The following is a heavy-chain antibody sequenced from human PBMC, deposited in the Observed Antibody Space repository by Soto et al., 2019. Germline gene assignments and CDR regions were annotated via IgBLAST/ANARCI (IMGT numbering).Heavy chain of an antibody. Sequence: GGSLRLSCAASGFSFDDYAMHWVRQAPGKGLEWVSGISWNSGSIGYADSVKGRFTISRDNAKNSLYLQMNSLRAEDTALYYCAKGPYYYYYMDVWGKGTTVTVSS. CDR1: GFSFDDYA. J-gene: IGHJ6*03. V-gene: IGHV3-9*01. CDR3: AKGPYYYYYMDV. CDR2: ISWNSGSI.